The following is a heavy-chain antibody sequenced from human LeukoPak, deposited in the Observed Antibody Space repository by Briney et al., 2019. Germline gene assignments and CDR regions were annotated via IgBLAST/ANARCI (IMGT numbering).Heavy chain of an antibody. J-gene: IGHJ4*02. Sequence: GGALRLSCADSGFTFSSYSMNWGRQAPGKGGEGVSYISSSSYIYYAAAVKGRSTIPSDNANNSLYLQMNSLRAEDTAVYYCASSLAVIIGSQGGDYWGQGTLVTVSS. CDR3: ASSLAVIIGSQGGDY. CDR1: GFTFSSYS. CDR2: ISSSSYI. D-gene: IGHD1-26*01. V-gene: IGHV3-21*05.